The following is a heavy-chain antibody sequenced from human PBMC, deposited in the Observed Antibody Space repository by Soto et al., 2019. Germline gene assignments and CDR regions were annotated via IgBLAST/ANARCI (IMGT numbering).Heavy chain of an antibody. CDR3: ARGNVESTSGYSYGFAGAYFDY. CDR1: GGSISSGGYY. D-gene: IGHD5-18*01. J-gene: IGHJ4*02. Sequence: SETLSLTCTVSGGSISSGGYYWSWIRQHPGKGLEWIGYIYYSGSTYYNPSLKSRVTISVDTSKNQFSLKLSSVTAADTAVYYCARGNVESTSGYSYGFAGAYFDYWGQGTLVTVSS. V-gene: IGHV4-31*03. CDR2: IYYSGST.